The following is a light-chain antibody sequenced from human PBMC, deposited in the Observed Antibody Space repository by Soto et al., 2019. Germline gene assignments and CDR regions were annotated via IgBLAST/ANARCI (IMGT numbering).Light chain of an antibody. Sequence: QSVLTQPPSVASAPGQNVTISCSGSSSNIGNNYVSWYQQLPGAAPKLLIDDNDKRPSGIPDRFSGSKSGTSATLGITGLQTGDEADYFCGTWDSSLSVEGFGGGTKVTVL. V-gene: IGLV1-51*01. CDR3: GTWDSSLSVEG. J-gene: IGLJ2*01. CDR2: DND. CDR1: SSNIGNNY.